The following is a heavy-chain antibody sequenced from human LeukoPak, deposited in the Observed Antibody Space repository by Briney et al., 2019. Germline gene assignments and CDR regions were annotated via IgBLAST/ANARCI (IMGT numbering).Heavy chain of an antibody. CDR3: ARMTEDSYYYYGMDV. J-gene: IGHJ6*02. D-gene: IGHD2-21*02. CDR1: GGSISDYY. V-gene: IGHV4-59*08. Sequence: SETPSLTCTVSGGSISDYYWSWIRQPPGKGLEWIGYIYYSGSTNYNPSLKSRVTISVDTSKNQFSLKLSSVTAADTAVYYCARMTEDSYYYYGMDVWGQGTTVTVSS. CDR2: IYYSGST.